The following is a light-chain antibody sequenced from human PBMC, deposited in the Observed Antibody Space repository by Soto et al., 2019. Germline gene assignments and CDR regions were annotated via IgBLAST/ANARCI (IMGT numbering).Light chain of an antibody. CDR3: QQLNSYPLT. CDR1: QSINNY. V-gene: IGKV1-9*01. J-gene: IGKJ4*01. Sequence: IQLTQSTSSLSASVGDRVAITCRTSQSINNYLNWYQQKPGKAPKVLIYDATRLQSGVPARFSGSESGAVFTLRISSLQPEDFATYYCQQLNSYPLTFGGGTKVDIK. CDR2: DAT.